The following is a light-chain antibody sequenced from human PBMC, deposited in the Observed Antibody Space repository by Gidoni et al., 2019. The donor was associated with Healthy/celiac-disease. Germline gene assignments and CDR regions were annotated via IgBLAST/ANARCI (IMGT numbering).Light chain of an antibody. CDR2: WAS. Sequence: DIVMTQSPDSLAVSLGERATINCKSSQSVLYSSNNKNYLAWYQQKPGQPPKLLIYWASTRESGVHDRFSGSGSGTDFTLTISSLQAEDVAVYYCQQYYSTPCXFXQGTKLEI. J-gene: IGKJ2*02. CDR1: QSVLYSSNNKNY. V-gene: IGKV4-1*01. CDR3: QQYYSTPCX.